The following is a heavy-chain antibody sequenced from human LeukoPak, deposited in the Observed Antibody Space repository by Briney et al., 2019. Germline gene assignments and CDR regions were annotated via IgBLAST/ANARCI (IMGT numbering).Heavy chain of an antibody. Sequence: ASVKVSCKASGYTFTSYDINWVRQGTGQGLEWMGWMNPNSGNTGYAQKFQGRVTMTRNTSISTAYMELSSLRSEDTAVYYCARVAKRSLDYYGSGTDAFDIWGQGTMVTVSS. CDR3: ARVAKRSLDYYGSGTDAFDI. V-gene: IGHV1-8*01. J-gene: IGHJ3*02. CDR1: GYTFTSYD. CDR2: MNPNSGNT. D-gene: IGHD3-10*01.